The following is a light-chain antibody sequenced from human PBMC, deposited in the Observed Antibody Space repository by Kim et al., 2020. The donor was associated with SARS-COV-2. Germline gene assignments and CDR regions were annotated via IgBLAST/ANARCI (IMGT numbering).Light chain of an antibody. CDR1: SSNIGSNT. V-gene: IGLV1-44*01. Sequence: GQRVTISFSGSSSNIGSNTVNWYQLLPGTAPKRLIYSNNQRPSGVPDRFSGSKSGTSASLAISGLQSEDEADYYCAAWDDSLNGWVFGGGTQLTVL. J-gene: IGLJ3*02. CDR3: AAWDDSLNGWV. CDR2: SNN.